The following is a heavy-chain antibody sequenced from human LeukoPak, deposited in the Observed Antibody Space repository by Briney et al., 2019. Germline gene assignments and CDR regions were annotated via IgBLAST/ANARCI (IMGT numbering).Heavy chain of an antibody. CDR1: GYSISSGYY. V-gene: IGHV4-38-2*02. Sequence: ASETLSLTCTVSGYSISSGYYWGWIRQPPGKGLEWIGSIYHSGSTYYNPSLKSRVTISVDTSKNQFSLKLSSVTAADTAVYYCARIRCSSTSCYTWGYYFDYWGQGTLVTVSS. J-gene: IGHJ4*02. D-gene: IGHD2-2*02. CDR3: ARIRCSSTSCYTWGYYFDY. CDR2: IYHSGST.